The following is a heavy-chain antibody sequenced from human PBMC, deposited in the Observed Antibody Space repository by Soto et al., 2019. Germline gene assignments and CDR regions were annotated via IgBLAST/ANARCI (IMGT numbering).Heavy chain of an antibody. CDR3: VKHGPAAGFFMSGMDV. CDR1: GFTFSSYA. Sequence: EVQLLESGGGLVQPGGSLRLSCAASGFTFSSYAMSWVRQAPGKGLEWVSAISGSGGSTYYADSVKGRFTISRDNSKNTLYLQMNSLRAEDTAVYYCVKHGPAAGFFMSGMDVWGQGTTVTVSS. J-gene: IGHJ6*02. CDR2: ISGSGGST. D-gene: IGHD6-13*01. V-gene: IGHV3-23*01.